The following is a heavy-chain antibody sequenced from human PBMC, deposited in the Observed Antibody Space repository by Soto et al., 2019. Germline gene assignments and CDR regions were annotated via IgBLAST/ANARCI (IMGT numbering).Heavy chain of an antibody. Sequence: QVQLVQSGAEVKKPGSSVKVSCKASGGTFSSYAISWVRQAPGQGLEWMGGIIPIFGTAKYAQKFQGRVTITADESTSTAYMELSSLRSEDTAVYFCASLLRGYSGTGDYWGQGTLVTVSS. D-gene: IGHD5-12*01. CDR2: IIPIFGTA. J-gene: IGHJ4*02. V-gene: IGHV1-69*12. CDR3: ASLLRGYSGTGDY. CDR1: GGTFSSYA.